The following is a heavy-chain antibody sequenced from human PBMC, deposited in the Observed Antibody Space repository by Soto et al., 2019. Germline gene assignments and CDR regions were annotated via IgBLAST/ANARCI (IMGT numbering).Heavy chain of an antibody. CDR2: ISGSGGST. D-gene: IGHD2-2*01. CDR3: AKDNALGYYFDY. Sequence: GGSLRLSCAASGFTFSSYAMSWVRQAPGKGLGWVSAISGSGGSTYYADSVKGRFTISRDNSKNTLYLQMNSLRAEDTAVYYCAKDNALGYYFDYWGQGTRVTVSS. J-gene: IGHJ4*02. V-gene: IGHV3-23*01. CDR1: GFTFSSYA.